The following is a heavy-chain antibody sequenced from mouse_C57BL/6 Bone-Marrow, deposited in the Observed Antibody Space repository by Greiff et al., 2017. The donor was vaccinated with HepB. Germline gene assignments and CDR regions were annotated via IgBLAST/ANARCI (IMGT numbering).Heavy chain of an antibody. V-gene: IGHV1-75*01. J-gene: IGHJ4*01. Sequence: VQRVESGPELVKPGASVKISCKASGYTFTDYYINWVKQRPGQGLEWIGWIFPGSGSTYYNEKFKGKATLTVDKSSSTAYMLLSSLTSEDSAVYFCARDYYGSYYAMDYWGQGTSVTVSS. CDR3: ARDYYGSYYAMDY. CDR2: IFPGSGST. D-gene: IGHD1-1*01. CDR1: GYTFTDYY.